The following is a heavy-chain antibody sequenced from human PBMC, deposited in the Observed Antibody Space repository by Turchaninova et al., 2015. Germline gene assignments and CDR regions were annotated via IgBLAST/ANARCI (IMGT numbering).Heavy chain of an antibody. D-gene: IGHD3-22*01. CDR3: ARAWEPYYYDSSGNGAFDI. CDR1: GGTVRSYA. Sequence: QVQLVQSGAEVKKPGSSGRVPCKASGGTVRSYAISWGRHAPGQGLEGMGGIIPILGTANYAQKVQGRVTITADESTSTAYMELSSLRSEDTAVYYCARAWEPYYYDSSGNGAFDIWGQGTMVTVSS. J-gene: IGHJ3*02. V-gene: IGHV1-69*01. CDR2: IIPILGTA.